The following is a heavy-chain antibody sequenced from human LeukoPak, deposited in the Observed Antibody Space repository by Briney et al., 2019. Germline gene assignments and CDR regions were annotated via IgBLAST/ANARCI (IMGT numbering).Heavy chain of an antibody. D-gene: IGHD3-22*01. CDR3: ARGGAYYYDSSGDAFDI. CDR1: GGSISSGDYY. V-gene: IGHV4-30-4*08. J-gene: IGHJ3*02. CDR2: IYYSGST. Sequence: SETLSLTCTVSGGSISSGDYYCSWIRQPPGKGLEWIGYIYYSGSTYYNPSLKSRVTISLDTSKNQFSLKLSSVTAADTAVYYCARGGAYYYDSSGDAFDIWGQGTMVTVSS.